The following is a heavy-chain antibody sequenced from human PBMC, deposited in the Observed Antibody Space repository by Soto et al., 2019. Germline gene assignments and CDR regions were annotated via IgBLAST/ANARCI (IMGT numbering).Heavy chain of an antibody. J-gene: IGHJ3*02. CDR2: IYYSGST. CDR1: GGSISSGGYY. CDR3: ARDNITGTTEAFDI. V-gene: IGHV4-31*03. Sequence: SETLSLTCTVSGGSISSGGYYWSWIRQHPGKGLEWIGYIYYSGSTYYNPSLKSRVTISVDTSKNQLSLKLSSVTAADTAVYYCARDNITGTTEAFDISGQGTMVTVSS. D-gene: IGHD1-7*01.